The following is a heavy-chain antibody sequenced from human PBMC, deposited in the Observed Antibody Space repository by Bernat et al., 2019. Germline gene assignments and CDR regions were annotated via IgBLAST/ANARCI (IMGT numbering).Heavy chain of an antibody. Sequence: EVQLVESGGGLVQPGGSLRLSCAASGFTFSSYWMSWVRQAPGKGLEWVANIKQDGSEKYDGDSVKGRFTISRDNAKNSLYLQMNSLRAEDTAVYYCARVITGVRWYFDLWGRGTLVTVSS. CDR1: GFTFSSYW. D-gene: IGHD3-22*01. CDR2: IKQDGSEK. V-gene: IGHV3-7*01. CDR3: ARVITGVRWYFDL. J-gene: IGHJ2*01.